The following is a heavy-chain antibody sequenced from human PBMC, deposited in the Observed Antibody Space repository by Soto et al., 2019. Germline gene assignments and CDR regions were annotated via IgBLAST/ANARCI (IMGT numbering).Heavy chain of an antibody. CDR2: INHSGST. CDR3: ARGQKDVTMVRGVINRLDP. D-gene: IGHD3-10*01. V-gene: IGHV4-34*01. Sequence: SETLSLTCAVYGGSFSGYYWSWIRQPPGKGLEWIGEINHSGSTNYNPSLKSRVTISVDTSKNQFSLKLSSVTAADTAVYYCARGQKDVTMVRGVINRLDPCGQGTLPTVSS. CDR1: GGSFSGYY. J-gene: IGHJ5*02.